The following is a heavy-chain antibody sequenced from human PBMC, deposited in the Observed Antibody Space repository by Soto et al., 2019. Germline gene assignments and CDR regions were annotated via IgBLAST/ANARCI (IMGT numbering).Heavy chain of an antibody. Sequence: SETLSLTCAVYGGSFSGYYWSWIRQPPGKGLEWIGEINHSGSTNYNPSLKSRVTISVDTSKNQFSLKLSSVTAADAAVYYCARGSGRTMVRGVIYYYYYMDVWGKGTTVTVSS. J-gene: IGHJ6*03. CDR2: INHSGST. CDR3: ARGSGRTMVRGVIYYYYYMDV. CDR1: GGSFSGYY. D-gene: IGHD3-10*01. V-gene: IGHV4-34*01.